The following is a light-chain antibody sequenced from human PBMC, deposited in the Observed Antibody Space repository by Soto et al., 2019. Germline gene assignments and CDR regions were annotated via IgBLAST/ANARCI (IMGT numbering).Light chain of an antibody. V-gene: IGKV3-15*01. CDR1: QTLYNN. Sequence: EIEMTQSPATLSVSPGERATLSCRASQTLYNNLAWYQQKLGQAPRLLIYGASARATDIPARFSGSGSGTEFTLTISGLQSEDFAIYYCQQYSDWPLTFGGGTKVEIK. CDR2: GAS. J-gene: IGKJ4*01. CDR3: QQYSDWPLT.